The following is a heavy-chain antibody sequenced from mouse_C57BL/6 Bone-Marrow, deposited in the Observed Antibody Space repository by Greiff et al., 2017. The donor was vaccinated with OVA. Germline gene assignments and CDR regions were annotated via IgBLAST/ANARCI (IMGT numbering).Heavy chain of an antibody. D-gene: IGHD2-4*01. V-gene: IGHV5-16*01. J-gene: IGHJ3*01. CDR1: GFTFSDYY. CDR2: INYDGSST. CDR3: AREEGLRLFAY. Sequence: EVKLMESEGGLVQPGSSMKLSCTASGFTFSDYYMAWVRQVPEKGLEWVANINYDGSSTYYLDSLKSRFIISRDNAKNILYLQMSSLKSEDTATYYCAREEGLRLFAYWGQGTLVTVSA.